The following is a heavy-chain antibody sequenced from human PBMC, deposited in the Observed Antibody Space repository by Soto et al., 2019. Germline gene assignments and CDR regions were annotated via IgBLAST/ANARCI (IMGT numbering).Heavy chain of an antibody. D-gene: IGHD3-10*01. V-gene: IGHV3-23*01. CDR2: ISGSGDNT. J-gene: IGHJ4*02. CDR1: GFTFSSYA. CDR3: AKAADYSGSGSHYLLFDY. Sequence: GSLRLSCAASGFTFSSYAMSWVRQAPGTGLEWVSGISGSGDNTYYADSEKGRFTISRDNSENTLYLQMNSLRAEDTAVYYCAKAADYSGSGSHYLLFDYWGQGTLVTVSS.